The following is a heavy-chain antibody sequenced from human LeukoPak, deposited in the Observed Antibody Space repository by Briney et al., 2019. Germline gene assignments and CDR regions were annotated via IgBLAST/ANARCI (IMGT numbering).Heavy chain of an antibody. CDR3: AKDKSGSYSYIDY. V-gene: IGHV3-33*06. D-gene: IGHD1-26*01. J-gene: IGHJ4*02. Sequence: GGSLRLSCAAPGFTFSSYGMHWVRQAPGKGLEGVAVIWYDGSNKYYADSVKGRFTISRDNSKNTLYLQMNSLRAEDTAVYYCAKDKSGSYSYIDYWGQGTLVTVSS. CDR2: IWYDGSNK. CDR1: GFTFSSYG.